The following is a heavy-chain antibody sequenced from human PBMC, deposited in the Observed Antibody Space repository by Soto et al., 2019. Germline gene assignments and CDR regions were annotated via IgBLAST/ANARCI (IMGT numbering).Heavy chain of an antibody. V-gene: IGHV4-39*01. CDR1: GGSISSSSYY. CDR3: ARHVKYCTNGVCYNGSFDY. D-gene: IGHD2-8*01. CDR2: IYYSGNT. Sequence: SETLSLTCSVSGGSISSSSYYWGWIRQPPGKGLEWIGTIYYSGNTYYNPSLKSRVSISVDTSKNQFSLKLSSVTAADTALYYCARHVKYCTNGVCYNGSFDYWGQGTLVTVSS. J-gene: IGHJ4*02.